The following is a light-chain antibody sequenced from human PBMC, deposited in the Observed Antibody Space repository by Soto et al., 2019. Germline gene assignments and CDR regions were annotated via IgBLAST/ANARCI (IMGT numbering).Light chain of an antibody. Sequence: QSVLTQPPSVSGAPGQRVTISCTGSSSNIGSGYDVHWYQQLPGTAPKLLIYDDFNRPSGVPDRFSGSKPGTSASLAITGLQAEDETDYYCQSYDSSLSGFVFGTGTKVTV. J-gene: IGLJ1*01. CDR1: SSNIGSGYD. CDR3: QSYDSSLSGFV. V-gene: IGLV1-40*01. CDR2: DDF.